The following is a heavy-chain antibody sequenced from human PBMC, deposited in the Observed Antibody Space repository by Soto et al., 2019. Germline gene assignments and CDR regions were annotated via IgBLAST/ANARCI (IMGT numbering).Heavy chain of an antibody. CDR1: GFTFSSYA. CDR2: ISGSGGST. V-gene: IGHV3-23*01. CDR3: AKLPINDFWSGYYTENYFHY. D-gene: IGHD3-3*01. J-gene: IGHJ4*02. Sequence: PGGSLRLSCAASGFTFSSYAMSWVRQAPGKGLEWVSAISGSGGSTYYADSVKGRFTISRDNSKNTLYLQMNSLRAEDTAVYYCAKLPINDFWSGYYTENYFHYSGPGTLVTVSS.